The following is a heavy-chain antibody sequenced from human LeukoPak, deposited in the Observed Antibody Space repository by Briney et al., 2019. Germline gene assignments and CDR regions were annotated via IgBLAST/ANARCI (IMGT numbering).Heavy chain of an antibody. J-gene: IGHJ4*02. V-gene: IGHV3-74*01. CDR1: GFTFSGSW. Sequence: QPGGSLRLSCAASGFTFSGSWMHWVCQAPGKGLVWVSRIDDDGSITTYADSVKGRFTISRDNAKNTLYLQMNSLRAEDTAVYYCARALGSSSDYWGQGTLVTVSS. CDR2: IDDDGSIT. D-gene: IGHD1-26*01. CDR3: ARALGSSSDY.